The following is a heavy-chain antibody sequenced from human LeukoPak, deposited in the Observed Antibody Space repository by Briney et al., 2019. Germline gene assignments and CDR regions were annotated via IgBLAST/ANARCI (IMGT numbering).Heavy chain of an antibody. V-gene: IGHV3-48*01. Sequence: PGGFLRLSRAASGFTFSSYTMNWVRQAPGKGLEWISYIKNSGTPIYYADSVKGRFTMSRDNAKNSLYLQMNSLRAEDTAVYYCVRDDNWSFDFWGQGTLVTVSS. CDR2: IKNSGTPI. D-gene: IGHD1-20*01. CDR3: VRDDNWSFDF. J-gene: IGHJ4*02. CDR1: GFTFSSYT.